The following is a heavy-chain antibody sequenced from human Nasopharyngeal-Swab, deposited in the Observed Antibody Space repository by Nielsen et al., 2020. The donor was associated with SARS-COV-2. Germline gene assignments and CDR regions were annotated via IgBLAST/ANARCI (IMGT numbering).Heavy chain of an antibody. CDR3: AREGPYSGTNVFDI. CDR2: IWSDGKTT. CDR1: GFSFSNHG. D-gene: IGHD5-12*01. V-gene: IGHV3-33*01. J-gene: IGHJ3*02. Sequence: GESLKISCAAPGFSFSNHGMHWVRQAPGKGLEWVAVIWSDGKTTKYADSVKGRLTISRDKSRNTLYLQMNNLRVEDTAIYYCAREGPYSGTNVFDIWGQGTMVTVSS.